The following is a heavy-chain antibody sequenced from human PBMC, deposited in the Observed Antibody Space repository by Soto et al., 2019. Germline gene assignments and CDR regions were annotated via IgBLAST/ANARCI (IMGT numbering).Heavy chain of an antibody. D-gene: IGHD5-18*01. CDR2: IYYSGST. Sequence: QVQLQESGPGLVKPSQSLSLTYTDSGGSISSGGYYWSCIRQHPGKGLEWIGYIYYSGSTYYNPSVKSRVTISVDTSKNQFSLKLSSVTAADTAVYYCARLVDTAMPFDYWGQGTLVTVSS. V-gene: IGHV4-31*03. CDR1: GGSISSGGYY. J-gene: IGHJ4*02. CDR3: ARLVDTAMPFDY.